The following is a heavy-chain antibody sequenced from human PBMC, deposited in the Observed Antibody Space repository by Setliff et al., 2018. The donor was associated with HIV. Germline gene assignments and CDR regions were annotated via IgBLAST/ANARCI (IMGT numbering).Heavy chain of an antibody. Sequence: SETLSLTCAVSGYSLSSDYYWSWIRQPPGKGLEWIGEINHNGSTSYNPSLKSRVTISVDTSKNQFSLKMTSVTAADTAVYYCARAVSSGWHNWFDPWDQGTLVTVSS. J-gene: IGHJ5*02. D-gene: IGHD6-19*01. CDR2: INHNGST. V-gene: IGHV4-34*01. CDR3: ARAVSSGWHNWFDP. CDR1: GYSLSSDYY.